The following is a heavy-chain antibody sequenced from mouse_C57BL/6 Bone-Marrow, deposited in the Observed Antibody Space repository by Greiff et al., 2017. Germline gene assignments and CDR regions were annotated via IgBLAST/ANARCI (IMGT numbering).Heavy chain of an antibody. Sequence: QVHVKQSGAELVRPGTSVKMSCKASGYTFTNYWIGWAKQRPGHGLEWIGDIYPGGGYTNYNEKFKGKATLTADKSSSTAYMQFSSLTSEDSAIYYCARRGITTVPFFDYWGQGTTLTVAS. CDR1: GYTFTNYW. J-gene: IGHJ2*01. V-gene: IGHV1-63*01. D-gene: IGHD1-1*01. CDR2: IYPGGGYT. CDR3: ARRGITTVPFFDY.